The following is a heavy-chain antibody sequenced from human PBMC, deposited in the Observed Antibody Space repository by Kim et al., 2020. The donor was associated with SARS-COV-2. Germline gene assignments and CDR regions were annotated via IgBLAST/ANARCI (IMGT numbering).Heavy chain of an antibody. Sequence: GGSLRLSCAASGFTFSSYSMNWVRQAPGKGLEWVSSISSSSSYIYYADSVKGRFTISRDNAKNSLYLQMNSLRAEDTAVYYCARVPGIHPLGYYYYGMDVWGQGTTVTVSS. CDR2: ISSSSSYI. J-gene: IGHJ6*02. CDR3: ARVPGIHPLGYYYYGMDV. V-gene: IGHV3-21*01. CDR1: GFTFSSYS.